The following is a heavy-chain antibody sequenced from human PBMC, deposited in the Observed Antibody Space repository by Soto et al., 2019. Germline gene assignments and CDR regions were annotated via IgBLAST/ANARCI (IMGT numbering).Heavy chain of an antibody. J-gene: IGHJ4*02. CDR1: GGSISSYY. CDR2: IYYSGST. Sequence: SETLSLTCTVSGGSISSYYWSWNRQPPGKGLEWIGYIYYSGSTNYNPSLKSRVTISVDTSKNQFSLKLSSVTAADTAVYYCARERGSGPGAACGGDCYTDFWGQGTLVTVSS. D-gene: IGHD2-21*02. V-gene: IGHV4-59*01. CDR3: ARERGSGPGAACGGDCYTDF.